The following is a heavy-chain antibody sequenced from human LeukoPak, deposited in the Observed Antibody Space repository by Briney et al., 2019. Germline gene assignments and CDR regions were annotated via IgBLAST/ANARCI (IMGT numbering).Heavy chain of an antibody. Sequence: SETLSLTCTVSGGSVSGYYWSWIRQPPGKGLEWIGYIYYSGSTNYNPSLKSRVTISVDTSENQFSLKLTSVTAADTAVYYCARDRDYTSPGLFWFAPWGHGILVTVSS. CDR2: IYYSGST. D-gene: IGHD3-3*01. J-gene: IGHJ5*02. CDR1: GGSVSGYY. V-gene: IGHV4-59*02. CDR3: ARDRDYTSPGLFWFAP.